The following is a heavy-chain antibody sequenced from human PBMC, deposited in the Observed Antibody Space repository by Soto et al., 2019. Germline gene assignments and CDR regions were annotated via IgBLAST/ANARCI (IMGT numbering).Heavy chain of an antibody. CDR1: GYTFTGYY. D-gene: IGHD2-2*01. V-gene: IGHV1-2*02. CDR2: INPNSGGT. Sequence: QVQLVQSGAEVKKPGASVKVSCKASGYTFTGYYMHWVRQAPGQGLEWMGWINPNSGGTNYAQKFQGRVTMTRDTSISTAYMELSSLRSEDTAVYYCARAEDIVVVPAAPPLNWFDPWGQGTLVTVSS. J-gene: IGHJ5*02. CDR3: ARAEDIVVVPAAPPLNWFDP.